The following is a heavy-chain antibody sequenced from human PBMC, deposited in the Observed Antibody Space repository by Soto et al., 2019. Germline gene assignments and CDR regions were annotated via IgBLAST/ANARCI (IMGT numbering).Heavy chain of an antibody. Sequence: PGGSLRLSCAASGFTFSSDAMHWVRQAPGKGLEWVAVISYDGSNKYYADSVKGRFTISRDNSKNTLYLQMNSLRAEDTAVYYCARDKTQILTGYNWFDPWGQGTLVTVSS. CDR3: ARDKTQILTGYNWFDP. CDR2: ISYDGSNK. D-gene: IGHD3-9*01. CDR1: GFTFSSDA. V-gene: IGHV3-30-3*01. J-gene: IGHJ5*02.